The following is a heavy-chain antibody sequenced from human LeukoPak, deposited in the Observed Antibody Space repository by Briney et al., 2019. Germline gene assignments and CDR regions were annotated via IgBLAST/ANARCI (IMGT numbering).Heavy chain of an antibody. CDR2: IRYDGVND. CDR3: AKDRGVFGVTYSLDY. J-gene: IGHJ4*02. Sequence: GGSLRLSCAASGFTFGSYGMHWVRQAPGKGLEWVAYIRYDGVNDYHADSVRGRFTISRDISKNTLYLQMNSLRAEDTAVYYCAKDRGVFGVTYSLDYWGQGTLVTVSS. V-gene: IGHV3-30*02. D-gene: IGHD3-3*01. CDR1: GFTFGSYG.